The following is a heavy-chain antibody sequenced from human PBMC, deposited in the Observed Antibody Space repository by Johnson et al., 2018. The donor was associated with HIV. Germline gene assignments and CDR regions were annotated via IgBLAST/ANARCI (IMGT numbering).Heavy chain of an antibody. Sequence: LSLSCAASGFTFSTYAMSWVRQAPGKGLEWVSGISGSGGSPYYADSVKGRITISRDNSKNTLYLQMNSLRAEDTAVYYCAKDQWSSSWTNDAFDFWGQGTMVTVSS. V-gene: IGHV3-23*01. J-gene: IGHJ3*01. CDR2: ISGSGGSP. CDR1: GFTFSTYA. CDR3: AKDQWSSSWTNDAFDF. D-gene: IGHD6-13*01.